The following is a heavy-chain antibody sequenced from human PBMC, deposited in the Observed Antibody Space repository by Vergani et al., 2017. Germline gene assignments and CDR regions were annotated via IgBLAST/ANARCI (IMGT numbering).Heavy chain of an antibody. D-gene: IGHD2-15*01. CDR2: IYYSGST. CDR1: GGSISRGGYY. Sequence: QVQLQESGPGLVKPSQTLSLTCTVSGGSISRGGYYWSWIRQHPGKGLEWIGYIYYSGSTYYNPSLKSRVTISVDTSKNQFSLRLRSVTAADTAVYYCGRVSGGNDYLDYWGQGTLVTVSS. V-gene: IGHV4-31*03. J-gene: IGHJ4*02. CDR3: GRVSGGNDYLDY.